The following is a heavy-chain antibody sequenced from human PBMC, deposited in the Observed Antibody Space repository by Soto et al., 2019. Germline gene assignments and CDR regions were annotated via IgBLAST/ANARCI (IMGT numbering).Heavy chain of an antibody. J-gene: IGHJ6*02. D-gene: IGHD3-3*01. V-gene: IGHV4-61*01. Sequence: PSDTLSLTCAVSGGSISSSNWWRWIRQPPGKGLEWIGYIYYSGSTNYNPSLKSRVTISVDTSKNQFSLKLSSVTAADTAVYYCARGVRWSGYYRAGYYYYGMDVWGQGTTVTVSS. CDR2: IYYSGST. CDR3: ARGVRWSGYYRAGYYYYGMDV. CDR1: GGSISSSNW.